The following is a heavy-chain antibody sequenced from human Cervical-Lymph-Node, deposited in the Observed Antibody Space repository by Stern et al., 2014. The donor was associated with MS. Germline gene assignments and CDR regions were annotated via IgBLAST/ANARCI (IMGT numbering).Heavy chain of an antibody. D-gene: IGHD1-26*01. Sequence: QVQLLQPGAEVKKPGASVKVSCKASGYTFTSYYMHWVRQPPGQGLEWMGLINPSGGSTSYAQKFQGRVTMTRDTSTSTVYMELSRLRSEDTAVYYCARDRVGATTEGFDYWGQGTLVTVSS. V-gene: IGHV1-46*03. CDR3: ARDRVGATTEGFDY. CDR1: GYTFTSYY. CDR2: INPSGGST. J-gene: IGHJ4*02.